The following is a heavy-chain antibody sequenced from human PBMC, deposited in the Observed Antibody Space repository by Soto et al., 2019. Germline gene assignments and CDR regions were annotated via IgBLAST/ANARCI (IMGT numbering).Heavy chain of an antibody. CDR2: IYYSGST. CDR3: ARSLHREQLVGDTYYYYYMDV. CDR1: GGSISSYY. J-gene: IGHJ6*03. Sequence: SETLSLTCTVSGGSISSYYWSWIRQPPGKGLEWIGYIYYSGSTNYNPSLKSRVTISVDTSKNKFSLKLSSVTAADTAVYYCARSLHREQLVGDTYYYYYMDVWGKGTTVTVSS. V-gene: IGHV4-59*08. D-gene: IGHD6-6*01.